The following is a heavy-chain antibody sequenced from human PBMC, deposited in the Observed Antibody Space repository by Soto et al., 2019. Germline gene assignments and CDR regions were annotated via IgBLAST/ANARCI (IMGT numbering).Heavy chain of an antibody. CDR3: GRHSHMLNNWFDP. V-gene: IGHV4-39*01. J-gene: IGHJ5*02. CDR1: GASVSSTSYY. D-gene: IGHD3-10*02. CDR2: LHYSGSI. Sequence: PSETLSLTCSVSGASVSSTSYYWGWIRQPPGMGLQWIGSLHYSGSIDYSTSLKGRVSMSLDTSKNQVSLRLSSVTAADTAVYYCGRHSHMLNNWFDPWGQGTLVTVSS.